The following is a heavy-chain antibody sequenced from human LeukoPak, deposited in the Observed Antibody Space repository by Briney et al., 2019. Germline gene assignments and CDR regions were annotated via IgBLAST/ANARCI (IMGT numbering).Heavy chain of an antibody. Sequence: GGSLRLSCAASAFTFSSCAMRGVRQAPGRGLEWVTAISGSGGSTYYAVSVKGQFTISRDNSKNTLYLQLNRLRADDTAVYSCANILGGKRWLQPFDYWGQGTLVTVSS. J-gene: IGHJ4*02. CDR3: ANILGGKRWLQPFDY. D-gene: IGHD5-24*01. CDR1: AFTFSSCA. CDR2: ISGSGGST. V-gene: IGHV3-23*01.